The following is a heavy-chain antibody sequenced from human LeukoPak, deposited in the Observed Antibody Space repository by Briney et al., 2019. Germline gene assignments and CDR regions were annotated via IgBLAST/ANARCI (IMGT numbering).Heavy chain of an antibody. CDR3: ARDGPDYDSSGYLRDDAFDI. Sequence: GSLRLSCAASGFTFSSYEMNWVRQAPGKGLEWVSRISSSGSTIYYADSVKGRFTISSDNAKNSMYLQMNSLRDEDTAVYYCARDGPDYDSSGYLRDDAFDIWGQGTMVTVSS. CDR1: GFTFSSYE. CDR2: ISSSGSTI. J-gene: IGHJ3*02. V-gene: IGHV3-48*03. D-gene: IGHD3-22*01.